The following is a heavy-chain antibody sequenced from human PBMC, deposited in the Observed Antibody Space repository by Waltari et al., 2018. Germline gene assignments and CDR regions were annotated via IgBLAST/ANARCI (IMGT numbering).Heavy chain of an antibody. V-gene: IGHV3-21*02. Sequence: EVQLVESGGGLVTPGGSRSLSCEAPGFSFSIFPMSWVRQAPGKGLEWVACISVNSEYIFYADSVRGRFTISRDNAKNSLYLQMNSLTAEDTAVYYCASLASIWGQGTLVTVSS. CDR2: ISVNSEYI. J-gene: IGHJ4*02. D-gene: IGHD3-3*02. CDR3: ASLASI. CDR1: GFSFSIFP.